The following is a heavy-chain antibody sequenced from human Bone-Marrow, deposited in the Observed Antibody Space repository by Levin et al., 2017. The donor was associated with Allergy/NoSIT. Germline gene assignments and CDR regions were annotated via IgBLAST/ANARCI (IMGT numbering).Heavy chain of an antibody. D-gene: IGHD1-7*01. V-gene: IGHV3-23*01. J-gene: IGHJ5*02. CDR1: GLTFSTSFTTSA. Sequence: PGGSLRLSCAASGLTFSTSFTTSAMSWVRRAPGKGLEWVSSISGNVDGTYYADSVKGRFTMSRDNSRNTLYPQMNSLRAEDTALYYCAKGLGPAISGTSGVGNWFDTWGQGTLVSVSS. CDR2: ISGNVDGT. CDR3: AKGLGPAISGTSGVGNWFDT.